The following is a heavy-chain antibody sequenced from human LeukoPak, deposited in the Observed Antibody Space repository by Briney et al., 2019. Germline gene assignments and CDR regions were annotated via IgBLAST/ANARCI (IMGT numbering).Heavy chain of an antibody. Sequence: SETLSLTRIVSGGSLSSYYWSWIRQPPGEGLEWIGHIYYTGSNTYNPSPESRVPISLNTSKNQFSLKLSSVTAADTAVYYCARYCTGGSCYGSKFDCWGRGTLVTVSS. D-gene: IGHD2-15*01. J-gene: IGHJ4*02. CDR3: ARYCTGGSCYGSKFDC. V-gene: IGHV4-59*01. CDR2: IYYTGSN. CDR1: GGSLSSYY.